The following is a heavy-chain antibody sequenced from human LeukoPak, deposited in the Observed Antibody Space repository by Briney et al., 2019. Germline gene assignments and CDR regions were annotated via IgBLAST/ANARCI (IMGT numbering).Heavy chain of an antibody. J-gene: IGHJ4*02. CDR1: GGSISGQY. CDR2: ISASGGST. Sequence: LSLTRTVSGGSISGQYWSWLRQPPGKALEWVSAISASGGSTYYADSVKGRFTISRDNSKNTLYLQMHSRRAEDTAVYYCAKDPRMTTLDYWGQGTLVTVSS. D-gene: IGHD4-11*01. V-gene: IGHV3-23*01. CDR3: AKDPRMTTLDY.